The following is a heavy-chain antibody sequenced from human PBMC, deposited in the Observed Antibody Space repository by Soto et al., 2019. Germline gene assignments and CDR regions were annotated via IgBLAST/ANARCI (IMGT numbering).Heavy chain of an antibody. CDR2: IYPGDSDT. Sequence: GESLKISCKGSGYSFTRYWIGWVRQMPGKGLEWMGIIYPGDSDTRYSPSFQGQVTISADKSISTAYLQWSSLKASDTAMYYCARQYTTVTTPFDYWGQGTLVTVPQ. J-gene: IGHJ4*02. D-gene: IGHD4-17*01. CDR1: GYSFTRYW. V-gene: IGHV5-51*01. CDR3: ARQYTTVTTPFDY.